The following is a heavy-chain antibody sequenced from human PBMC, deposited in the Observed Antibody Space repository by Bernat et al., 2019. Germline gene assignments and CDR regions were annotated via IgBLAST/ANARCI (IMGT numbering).Heavy chain of an antibody. J-gene: IGHJ4*02. V-gene: IGHV5-51*03. D-gene: IGHD3-22*01. CDR1: GYSFTSYW. CDR2: IYPGDSDT. CDR3: ARLYYYDSSGYWYPFDY. Sequence: EVQLVQSGAEVKKPGESLKISCKGSGYSFTSYWIGWVRQMPGKGLEWMWIIYPGDSDTRYSPTFQVQVTIAADKSISTAYLQWSSLKASDTAMYYCARLYYYDSSGYWYPFDYWGQGTLVTVSS.